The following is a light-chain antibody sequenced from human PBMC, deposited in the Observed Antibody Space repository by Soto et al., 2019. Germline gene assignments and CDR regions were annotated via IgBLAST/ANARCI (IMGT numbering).Light chain of an antibody. CDR3: QQYNNWPRT. V-gene: IGKV3-15*01. CDR1: QSVSSN. J-gene: IGKJ1*01. Sequence: EIVMTQSPATLSVSPGERATLSFRASQSVSSNVAWYQQKPGQAPRLLIYGASTRATGIPARFSGSGSGTEFTLTISSLQSEDFAVYYCQQYNNWPRTFGQGTKVDIK. CDR2: GAS.